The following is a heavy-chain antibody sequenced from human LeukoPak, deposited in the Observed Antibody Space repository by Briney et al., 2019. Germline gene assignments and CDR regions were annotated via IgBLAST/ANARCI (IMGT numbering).Heavy chain of an antibody. CDR2: VNPNSGGT. J-gene: IGHJ4*02. CDR3: ARGSTARYYYDTSGYYHGALDY. Sequence: ASVKVSCKASGYTFTGYYMHWVRQAPGQGLEWMGWVNPNSGGTNYAQKLQDRVTMTTDTPTSTAYMDLRSLRSDDTAVYYCARGSTARYYYDTSGYYHGALDYWGQGTLVTVSS. CDR1: GYTFTGYY. D-gene: IGHD3-22*01. V-gene: IGHV1-2*02.